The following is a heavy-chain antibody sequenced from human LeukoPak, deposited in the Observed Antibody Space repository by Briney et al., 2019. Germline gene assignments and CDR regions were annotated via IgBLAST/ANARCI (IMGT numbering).Heavy chain of an antibody. D-gene: IGHD2-8*01. V-gene: IGHV1-2*02. CDR3: ARGRIGYCTNGVCPSGNLYYYYMDV. CDR2: INPKSGGT. Sequence: AASVKVSCKASGYTFTGDYMHWVRQAPGQGLQWMGWINPKSGGTKYAQKFQGRVTMTRDTSISTAYMELSRLRFDDTAVYYCARGRIGYCTNGVCPSGNLYYYYMDVWGKGTTVTVSS. CDR1: GYTFTGDY. J-gene: IGHJ6*03.